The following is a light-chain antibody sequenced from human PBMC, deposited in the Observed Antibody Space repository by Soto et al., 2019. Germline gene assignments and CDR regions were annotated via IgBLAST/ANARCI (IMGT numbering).Light chain of an antibody. Sequence: EIVMTQSPATLSVSPGERAALSCRASQTVYNNLAWYQQKPGQAPRLLIYGASARATGIPARFSGSGSGTEFTLTVSSLQSEDFAAYYCQQYSNWPLTFGGGTKVEIK. CDR2: GAS. CDR1: QTVYNN. J-gene: IGKJ4*01. CDR3: QQYSNWPLT. V-gene: IGKV3-15*01.